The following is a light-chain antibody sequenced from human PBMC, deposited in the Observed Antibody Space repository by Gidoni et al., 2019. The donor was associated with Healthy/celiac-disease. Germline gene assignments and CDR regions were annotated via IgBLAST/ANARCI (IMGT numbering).Light chain of an antibody. CDR1: QGINNY. CDR2: GAS. J-gene: IGKJ1*01. Sequence: DIQMTQSPSSLSASVGDRVSLTCRASQGINNYLDWYQHKPGKVPKLLIYGASTLQSGVPSRFSGSGPGTDFTLTINGLQPEDVATYYCQKCNRTPRTFGQGTKVEIK. CDR3: QKCNRTPRT. V-gene: IGKV1-27*01.